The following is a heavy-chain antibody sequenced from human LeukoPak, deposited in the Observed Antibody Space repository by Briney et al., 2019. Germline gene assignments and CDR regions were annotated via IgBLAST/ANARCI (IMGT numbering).Heavy chain of an antibody. V-gene: IGHV4-59*08. J-gene: IGHJ4*02. CDR1: GGSISSYY. CDR2: IYYSGST. D-gene: IGHD6-19*01. CDR3: ARSPTEVAGEALLDY. Sequence: SETLSLTCTVSGGSISSYYWSWIRQPPGKGLEWIGYIYYSGSTNYNPSLKSRVTISVDTSKNQFSLKLSSVTAADTAVYYCARSPTEVAGEALLDYWGQGTRVTVSS.